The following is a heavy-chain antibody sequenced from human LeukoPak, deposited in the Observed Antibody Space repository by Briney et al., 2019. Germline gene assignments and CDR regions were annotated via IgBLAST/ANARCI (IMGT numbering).Heavy chain of an antibody. Sequence: SETLSLTCTVSGGSISSGSYYWSWIRQPAGKGLEWIGRIYTSGSTNYNPSLKSRVTISVDTSKNQFSLKLSSVTAADTAVYYCARSDWNAGYAFDIWGQGTMVTVSS. CDR2: IYTSGST. J-gene: IGHJ3*02. CDR1: GGSISSGSYY. D-gene: IGHD1-1*01. CDR3: ARSDWNAGYAFDI. V-gene: IGHV4-61*02.